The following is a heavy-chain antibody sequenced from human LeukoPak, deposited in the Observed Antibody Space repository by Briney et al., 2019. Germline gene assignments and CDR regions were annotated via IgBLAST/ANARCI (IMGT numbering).Heavy chain of an antibody. J-gene: IGHJ3*02. V-gene: IGHV3-23*01. CDR3: VKGGWGATVHI. CDR2: VSDSGDTT. D-gene: IGHD1-26*01. CDR1: GFTFSDYA. Sequence: PGGSLRLSCVASGFTFSDYAMTWVRQAPGKGPEWVSGVSDSGDTTYYADSVKGRFTISRDNSKNALHLQMHNLTVEDTALYYCVKGGWGATVHIWGQGTMVTVSS.